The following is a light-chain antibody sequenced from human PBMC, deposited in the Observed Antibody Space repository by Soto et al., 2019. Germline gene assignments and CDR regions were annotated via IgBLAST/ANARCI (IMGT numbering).Light chain of an antibody. CDR3: QQYGSSPGT. Sequence: EIVLTQSPGTLSLSPGERATLSCRPSQSVSSSFLAWYQQKPGQAPRLLIYGASSRATGIPDRFSGSGSGTDFTLTINRLEPEDFAVYYCQQYGSSPGTFGQGTKVDIK. J-gene: IGKJ1*01. CDR2: GAS. V-gene: IGKV3-20*01. CDR1: QSVSSSF.